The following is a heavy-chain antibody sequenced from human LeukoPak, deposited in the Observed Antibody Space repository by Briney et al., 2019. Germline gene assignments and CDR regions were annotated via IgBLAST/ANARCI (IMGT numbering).Heavy chain of an antibody. Sequence: SETLSLTCAVYGGSFSNYYWSWIRQPPGKGLEWIGEINDSGRTNYNPSLMSRVTVSVDTSKNQFSLRLTSVTATDTAVYYCARRWNYGRNYYIDVWGKGATVSVSS. D-gene: IGHD1-7*01. J-gene: IGHJ6*03. V-gene: IGHV4-34*01. CDR2: INDSGRT. CDR3: ARRWNYGRNYYIDV. CDR1: GGSFSNYY.